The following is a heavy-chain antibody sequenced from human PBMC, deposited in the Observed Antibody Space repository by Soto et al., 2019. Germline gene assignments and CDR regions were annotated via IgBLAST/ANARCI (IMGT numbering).Heavy chain of an antibody. D-gene: IGHD5-18*01. CDR2: IYYSGST. J-gene: IGHJ6*03. CDR1: GGSISSYY. V-gene: IGHV4-59*08. Sequence: SETLSLTCTVSGGSISSYYWSWIRQPPGKGLEWIGYIYYSGSTNYNPSLKSRVTISVDTSKNQFSLKLSSVTAADTAVYYCARQNWEDSYGSPYYYYMDVWGKGTTVTVSS. CDR3: ARQNWEDSYGSPYYYYMDV.